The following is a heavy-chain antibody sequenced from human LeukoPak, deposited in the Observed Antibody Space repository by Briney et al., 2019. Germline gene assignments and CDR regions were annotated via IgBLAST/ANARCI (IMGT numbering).Heavy chain of an antibody. V-gene: IGHV3-9*01. CDR3: AKGFRRSPSGMDV. D-gene: IGHD2-21*01. Sequence: GGSLRLSCATSGLTFRNHAMHWVRQAPGKGLEWVSTISWNSGSIGYADSVKGRFTISRDNANNSLYLQMNSLRAEDTAFYYCAKGFRRSPSGMDVWGQGTTVTVSS. CDR2: ISWNSGSI. CDR1: GLTFRNHA. J-gene: IGHJ6*02.